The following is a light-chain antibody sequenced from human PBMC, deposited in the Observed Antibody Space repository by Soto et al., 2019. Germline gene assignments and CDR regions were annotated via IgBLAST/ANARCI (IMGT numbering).Light chain of an antibody. J-gene: IGKJ1*01. Sequence: DIVMTQSPDSLAVSLGERATINCKSSQSLLYSSNSKNYLAWYQQKPGQPPKLLIYWASTRESGVPDRFTGSGSGTDFTLSISSLQAEDMAVYYCQQYYNTPWTFGQGTKVEIK. V-gene: IGKV4-1*01. CDR3: QQYYNTPWT. CDR1: QSLLYSSNSKNY. CDR2: WAS.